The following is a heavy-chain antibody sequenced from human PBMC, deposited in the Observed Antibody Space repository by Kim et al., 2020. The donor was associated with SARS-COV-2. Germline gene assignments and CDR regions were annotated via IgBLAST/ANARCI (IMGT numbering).Heavy chain of an antibody. D-gene: IGHD3-10*01. CDR2: IWYDGSNK. V-gene: IGHV3-33*01. J-gene: IGHJ4*02. CDR1: GFTFSSYG. CDR3: ARDDYYGSGSYYNPPFDY. Sequence: GGSLRLSCAASGFTFSSYGMHWVRQASGKGLEWVAVIWYDGSNKYYADAVKGRFTISSDNSKNTLYLQMNSLRAEDTAVYYCARDDYYGSGSYYNPPFDYWGQATLVTVSS.